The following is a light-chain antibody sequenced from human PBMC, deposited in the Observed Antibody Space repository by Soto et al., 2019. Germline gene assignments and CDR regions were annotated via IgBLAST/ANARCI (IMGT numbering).Light chain of an antibody. CDR2: DVN. Sequence: QSVLTQPPSASGSPGQSVTISCTGTPSDVGGSNSVSWYQQHPGKAPNLMIYDVNKRPSGVPDRFSGSKSGNTASLTVSGHQAADEAYYFCSSYAPSDVVFGGGTKVTVL. J-gene: IGLJ2*01. V-gene: IGLV2-8*01. CDR1: PSDVGGSNS. CDR3: SSYAPSDVV.